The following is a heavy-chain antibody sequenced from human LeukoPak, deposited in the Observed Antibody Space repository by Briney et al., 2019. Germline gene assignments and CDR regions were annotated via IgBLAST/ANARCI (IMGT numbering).Heavy chain of an antibody. J-gene: IGHJ4*02. Sequence: PGRTLRLSCAASGFTFSSYAMHWVRQAPGKGLEWVAVISYDGSNKYYADSVQGQFTISRDNSKNTLYLQMNSLRAEDTAVYFCARDQDPYSSGWYGGGFDYWGQGTLVTVSS. D-gene: IGHD6-19*01. V-gene: IGHV3-30-3*01. CDR3: ARDQDPYSSGWYGGGFDY. CDR2: ISYDGSNK. CDR1: GFTFSSYA.